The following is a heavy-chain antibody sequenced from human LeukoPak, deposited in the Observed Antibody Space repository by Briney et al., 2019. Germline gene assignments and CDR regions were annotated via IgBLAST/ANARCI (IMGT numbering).Heavy chain of an antibody. J-gene: IGHJ4*02. CDR2: IIPIFGTA. Sequence: SVKVSCKASGGTFSSYAISWVRQAPGQGLEWMGGIIPIFGTANYAQKFQGRVTITTDESTSTAYMELSSLRSEDTAVYYCARNSGYSSGWSLLPSVREREYFDYWGQGTLVIVSS. D-gene: IGHD6-19*01. V-gene: IGHV1-69*05. CDR1: GGTFSSYA. CDR3: ARNSGYSSGWSLLPSVREREYFDY.